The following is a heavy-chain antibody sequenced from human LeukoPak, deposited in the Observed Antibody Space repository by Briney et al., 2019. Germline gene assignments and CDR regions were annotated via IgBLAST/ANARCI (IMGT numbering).Heavy chain of an antibody. CDR2: IRYDGSNK. D-gene: IGHD6-19*01. V-gene: IGHV3-30*02. CDR1: GFTFSGYG. J-gene: IGHJ4*02. CDR3: AKDSQWLLDY. Sequence: GGSLRLSCAASGFTFSGYGMHWVRQAPGKRLEWVAFIRYDGSNKYYADSVKGRFTISRDNSKNTLYLQMNSLRAEDTAVYYCAKDSQWLLDYWGQGTLVTVSS.